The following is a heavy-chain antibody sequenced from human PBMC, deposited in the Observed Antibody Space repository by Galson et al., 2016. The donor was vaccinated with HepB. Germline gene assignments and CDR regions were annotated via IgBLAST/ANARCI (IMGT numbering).Heavy chain of an antibody. D-gene: IGHD6-19*01. V-gene: IGHV1-69*06. CDR1: GATFSTYA. CDR3: ARIAVAVGVDV. CDR2: IIPQYAAA. J-gene: IGHJ6*02. Sequence: SVKVSCKASGATFSTYAISWVRQAPGQGLEWMGGIIPQYAAATYAQKFQGRITITADKVTSTAYMDLRGLRSEDTALYYCARIAVAVGVDVWGQGTTVIVSS.